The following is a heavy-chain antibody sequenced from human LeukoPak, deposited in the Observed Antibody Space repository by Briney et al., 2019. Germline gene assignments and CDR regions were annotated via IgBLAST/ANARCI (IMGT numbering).Heavy chain of an antibody. CDR2: MNPNSGNT. V-gene: IGHV1-8*01. CDR1: GYTFSSYD. D-gene: IGHD3-10*01. J-gene: IGHJ4*02. CDR3: ARSYGSGSYSFDY. Sequence: ASVKVSCKASGYTFSSYDINWVRQATGQGLEWMGWMNPNSGNTGYAQKLQGRVTMTTDTSTSTAYMELRSLRSDDTAVYYCARSYGSGSYSFDYWGQGTLVTVSS.